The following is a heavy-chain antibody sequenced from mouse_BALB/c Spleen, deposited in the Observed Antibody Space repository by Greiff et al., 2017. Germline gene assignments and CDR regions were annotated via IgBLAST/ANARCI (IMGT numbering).Heavy chain of an antibody. D-gene: IGHD2-3*01. CDR1: GYTFTSYW. CDR2: IYPGDGDT. J-gene: IGHJ1*01. V-gene: IGHV1-87*01. Sequence: VQLQQSGAELARPGASVKLSCKASGYTFTSYWMQWVKQRPGQGLEWIGAIYPGDGDTRYTQKFKGKATLTVDKSSSTAYMQLSSPTSEDSAVYYCTRGGDGYYENFDVWGAGTTVTVSS. CDR3: TRGGDGYYENFDV.